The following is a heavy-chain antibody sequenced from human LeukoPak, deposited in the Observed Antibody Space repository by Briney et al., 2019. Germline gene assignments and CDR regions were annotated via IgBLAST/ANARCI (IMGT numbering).Heavy chain of an antibody. D-gene: IGHD3-16*01. CDR1: GGSISSGSYY. J-gene: IGHJ3*02. CDR3: ARPYSAHAFDI. CDR2: IYYSGST. V-gene: IGHV4-39*01. Sequence: SETLSLTCTVSGGSISSGSYYWGWIRQPPGKGLEWIGSIYYSGSTYYNPSLKSRVTISVDTSKNQFSLKLSSVTAADTAVYYCARPYSAHAFDIWGQGTMVTVSS.